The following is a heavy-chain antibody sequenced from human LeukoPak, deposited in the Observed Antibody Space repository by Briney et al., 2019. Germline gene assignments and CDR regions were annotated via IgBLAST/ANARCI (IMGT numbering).Heavy chain of an antibody. V-gene: IGHV3-66*01. J-gene: IGHJ4*02. CDR3: ARLDSMIRGVLTDY. CDR1: GISVSSNY. Sequence: PGGSLRLSCAASGISVSSNYMNWVRQAPGKGLEWVSIIYSGGSTYNADSVKGRFTISRDNSKNTLYLQLNSLRAEDTAVYYCARLDSMIRGVLTDYWGQGTLVTVSS. D-gene: IGHD3-10*01. CDR2: IYSGGST.